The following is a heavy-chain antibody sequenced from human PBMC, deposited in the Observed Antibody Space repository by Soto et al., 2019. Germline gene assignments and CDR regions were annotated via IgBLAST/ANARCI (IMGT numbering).Heavy chain of an antibody. Sequence: PGGSLRLSCVASGFTFDDYAMHWVRQAPGKGLEWVSGISWNSGSIGYADSVKGRFTISRDNAKNSLYLQMNSLRAEDTALYYCAKSIAAAPYYYYGMDVWGQGTTVTVSS. J-gene: IGHJ6*02. CDR3: AKSIAAAPYYYYGMDV. CDR2: ISWNSGSI. CDR1: GFTFDDYA. D-gene: IGHD6-13*01. V-gene: IGHV3-9*01.